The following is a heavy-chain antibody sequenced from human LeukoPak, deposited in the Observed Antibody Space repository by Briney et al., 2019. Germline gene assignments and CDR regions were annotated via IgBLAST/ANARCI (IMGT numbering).Heavy chain of an antibody. Sequence: PGRSLRLSCAASGFTLSSYAMHWVRQAPGKGLEWVAVISYDGSNKYYADSVKGRFTISRDNSKNTLYLQTNSLRAEDTAVYYCARALRGSYYRPPWDYWGQGTLVTVSS. CDR2: ISYDGSNK. D-gene: IGHD1-26*01. CDR1: GFTLSSYA. J-gene: IGHJ4*02. V-gene: IGHV3-30-3*01. CDR3: ARALRGSYYRPPWDY.